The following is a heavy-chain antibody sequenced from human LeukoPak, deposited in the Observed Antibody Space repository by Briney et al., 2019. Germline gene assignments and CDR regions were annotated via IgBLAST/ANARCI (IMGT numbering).Heavy chain of an antibody. CDR1: GFTFSSYS. V-gene: IGHV3-48*02. D-gene: IGHD6-19*01. Sequence: GGSLRLSCAASGFTFSSYSMNWVRQAPGKGLEWVSYISSSSSTIYYADSVKGRFTISRNNAKNSLYLQMNSLRDEDTAVYYCAREGGSGWPHYVGYFDYWGQGTLVTVSS. J-gene: IGHJ4*02. CDR2: ISSSSSTI. CDR3: AREGGSGWPHYVGYFDY.